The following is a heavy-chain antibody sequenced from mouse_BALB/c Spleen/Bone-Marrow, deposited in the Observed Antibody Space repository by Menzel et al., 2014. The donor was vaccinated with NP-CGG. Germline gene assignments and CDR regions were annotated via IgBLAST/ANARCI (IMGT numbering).Heavy chain of an antibody. CDR2: ITSGGRYT. V-gene: IGHV5-6*02. CDR3: ARRGGEKDYFDY. Sequence: EVKLVESGEDLVKSGGSLKLSCAASGFTFSSYGMSWVRQTPDKRLKWVATITSGGRYTYYPDSVKGRFTISRDNAKNTLYLQMSSLKSEDTAMYYCARRGGEKDYFDYWGQGATLTVSS. J-gene: IGHJ2*01. CDR1: GFTFSSYG.